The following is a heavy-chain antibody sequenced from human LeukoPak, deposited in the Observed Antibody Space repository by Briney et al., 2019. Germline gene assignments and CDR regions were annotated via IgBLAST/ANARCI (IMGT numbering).Heavy chain of an antibody. D-gene: IGHD6-13*01. CDR2: INPNSGGT. V-gene: IGHV1-2*04. CDR3: ARGAAADHLGYYYGMDV. J-gene: IGHJ6*02. Sequence: ASVKVSCKASGYTFTSYYMHWMRQAPGQGLEWMGWINPNSGGTNYAQKFQGWVTMTRDTSISTAYMELSRLRSDDTAVYYCARGAAADHLGYYYGMDVWGQGTTVTVSS. CDR1: GYTFTSYY.